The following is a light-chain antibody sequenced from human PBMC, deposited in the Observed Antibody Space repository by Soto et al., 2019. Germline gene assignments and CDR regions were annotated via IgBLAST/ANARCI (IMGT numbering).Light chain of an antibody. CDR1: SSDVGVYDF. V-gene: IGLV2-14*03. CDR2: DVN. CDR3: SSYTTSTTRV. J-gene: IGLJ2*01. Sequence: QSVLTQPASVSGSPGQSITISCAGTSSDVGVYDFVSWYPQHPGKAPKLLIYDVNNRPAGISNRFSGSKSGNTASLTISGLQAEDEADYYCSSYTTSTTRVFGGGTKVTVL.